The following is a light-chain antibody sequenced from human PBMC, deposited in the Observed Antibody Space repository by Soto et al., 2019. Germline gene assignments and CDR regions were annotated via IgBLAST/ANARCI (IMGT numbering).Light chain of an antibody. CDR1: QSIGKH. J-gene: IGKJ5*01. CDR3: QQSYSSPTT. V-gene: IGKV1-39*01. CDR2: DAS. Sequence: DIQMTQSPSFLSASVGDRVTITCRASQSIGKHLNWYQQKPGKAPKFLIYDASTLQSGVPSRFTGSGSGTDFTLTVNSLQAEDFAIYYCQQSYSSPTTFGQATRLEI.